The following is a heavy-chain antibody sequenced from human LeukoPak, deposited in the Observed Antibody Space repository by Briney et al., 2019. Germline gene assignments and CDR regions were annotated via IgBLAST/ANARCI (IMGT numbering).Heavy chain of an antibody. D-gene: IGHD3-22*01. Sequence: ASVKVSCKASGYTFTSYDINWVRQATGQGLEWMGWMNPNNGNTGYAQKFQGRVTMTRNTSISTAYMELSSLRSEDTAVYYCVRGYYDSSGYYFLSAFDIWGQGTMVTVSS. J-gene: IGHJ3*02. CDR1: GYTFTSYD. CDR3: VRGYYDSSGYYFLSAFDI. V-gene: IGHV1-8*01. CDR2: MNPNNGNT.